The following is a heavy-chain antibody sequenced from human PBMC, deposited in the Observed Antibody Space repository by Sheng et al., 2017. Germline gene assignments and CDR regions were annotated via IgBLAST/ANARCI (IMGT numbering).Heavy chain of an antibody. Sequence: QVQLVQSGAEVKKPGSSVKVSCKASGGTFSSYTISWVRQAPGQGLEWMGRIIPILGIANYAQKFQGRVTITADKSTSTAYMELSSLRSEDTAVYYCARDRPTVSNNWFDPWGQGTLVTVSS. V-gene: IGHV1-69*08. D-gene: IGHD4-4*01. J-gene: IGHJ5*02. CDR1: GGTFSSYT. CDR2: IIPILGIA. CDR3: ARDRPTVSNNWFDP.